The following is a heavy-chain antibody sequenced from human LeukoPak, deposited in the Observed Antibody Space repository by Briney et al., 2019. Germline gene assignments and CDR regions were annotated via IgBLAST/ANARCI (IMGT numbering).Heavy chain of an antibody. V-gene: IGHV3-23*01. Sequence: GGSLRLSCAASGCPFRSHAMSWVRQPPGKGLEWVAAISNGNTYYAGSVRGRFTISRDDSENTVYLQMNSLRDEDTALYYCVREAGYCAPVCYKTNWFDPWGQGTLVTVSS. D-gene: IGHD2-15*01. CDR1: GCPFRSHA. J-gene: IGHJ5*02. CDR2: ISNGNT. CDR3: VREAGYCAPVCYKTNWFDP.